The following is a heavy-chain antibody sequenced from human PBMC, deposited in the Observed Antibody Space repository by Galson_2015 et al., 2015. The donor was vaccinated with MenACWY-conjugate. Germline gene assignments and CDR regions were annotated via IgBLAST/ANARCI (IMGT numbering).Heavy chain of an antibody. D-gene: IGHD2-15*01. CDR3: ARAIEYCSGGSCYPNAFDI. Sequence: SLRLSCAASGFTVSSNYMSWVRQAPGKGLEWVSVIYSGGSIYYADSVKGRFTISRDNSKNTLCLQMNSLRAEDTAVYYCARAIEYCSGGSCYPNAFDIWGQGTMVTVSS. J-gene: IGHJ3*02. CDR2: IYSGGSI. CDR1: GFTVSSNY. V-gene: IGHV3-66*02.